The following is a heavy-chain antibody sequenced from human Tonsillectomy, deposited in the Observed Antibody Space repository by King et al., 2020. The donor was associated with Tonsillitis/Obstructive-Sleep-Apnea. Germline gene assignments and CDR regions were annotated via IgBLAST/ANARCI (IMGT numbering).Heavy chain of an antibody. D-gene: IGHD4-11*01. CDR3: AHRGTVTQYFQH. J-gene: IGHJ1*01. CDR2: IYWDDDK. CDR1: GFSLSTSGAG. V-gene: IGHV2-5*02. Sequence: TLKESGPTLVKPTQTLTLTCTFSGFSLSTSGAGVGWIRQPPGKALEWLALIYWDDDKRYSPSLKSRLTITKDTSKNQVVLTMTNMDPVDTATYYCAHRGTVTQYFQHWGQGTLVTVSS.